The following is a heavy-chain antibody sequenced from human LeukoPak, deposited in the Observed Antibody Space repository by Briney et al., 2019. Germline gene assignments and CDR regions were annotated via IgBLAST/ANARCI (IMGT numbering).Heavy chain of an antibody. V-gene: IGHV4-59*01. CDR2: IFNTGST. CDR1: GGSISTYY. D-gene: IGHD4-17*01. CDR3: ARVLVTTVTGAFDY. J-gene: IGHJ4*02. Sequence: PSETLSPTCTVSGGSISTYYWSWIRQPPGKGLEWIGYIFNTGSTNFNPSLKSRVTISVDTSKNQFSLKVNSVTAADTAVYYCARVLVTTVTGAFDYWGQGTLVTVSS.